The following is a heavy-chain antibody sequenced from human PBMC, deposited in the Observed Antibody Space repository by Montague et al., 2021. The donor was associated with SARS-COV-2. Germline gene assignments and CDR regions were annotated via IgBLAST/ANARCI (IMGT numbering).Heavy chain of an antibody. CDR3: ARGGTVTTFYYYYYGMDV. CDR2: VYHSGST. Sequence: SETLSLTCTASGGSFSGHCCSWIRQPPGKGLEWIGEVYHSGSTNYSPSLKSHVTISLDASKNQCSLKANSVTAADTAVYYCARGGTVTTFYYYYYGMDVWGQGTTVTVSS. CDR1: GGSFSGHC. V-gene: IGHV4-34*01. J-gene: IGHJ6*02. D-gene: IGHD4-17*01.